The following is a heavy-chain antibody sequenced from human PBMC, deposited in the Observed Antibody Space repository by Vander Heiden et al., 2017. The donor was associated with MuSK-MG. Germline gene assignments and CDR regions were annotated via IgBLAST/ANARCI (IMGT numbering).Heavy chain of an antibody. D-gene: IGHD6-19*01. V-gene: IGHV3-7*01. Sequence: EVQLVESGGGLVQPGGSLRLSCADSGFTFTTYWMTWVRQAPGKGLEWVANVNQDGREKDYVDSVKGRFTISRDNAKKSLYIKMNSLRAEDTAVYYCARERVAAYWGQGTLVTVSS. CDR3: ARERVAAY. CDR1: GFTFTTYW. J-gene: IGHJ4*02. CDR2: VNQDGREK.